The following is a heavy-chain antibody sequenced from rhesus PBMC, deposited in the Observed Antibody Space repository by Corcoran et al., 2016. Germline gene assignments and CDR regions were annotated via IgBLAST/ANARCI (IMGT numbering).Heavy chain of an antibody. J-gene: IGHJ6*01. V-gene: IGHV4-73*01. CDR2: IDGYSGIT. D-gene: IGHD6-25*01. CDR3: AKGGATSGPPAYGLAS. Sequence: QVKLQQWGEGLVKPSETLSLTCAVYGGSVSTYFWSWIRQPPGKGLEWIGNIDGYSGITYDNPPRKNRLTSEKDTAKNQFSLKLGSVTAADPAMYYCAKGGATSGPPAYGLASWDQGVVVTVSS. CDR1: GGSVSTYF.